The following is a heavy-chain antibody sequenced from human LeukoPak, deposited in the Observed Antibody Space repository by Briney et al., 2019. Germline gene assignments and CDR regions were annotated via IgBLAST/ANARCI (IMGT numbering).Heavy chain of an antibody. CDR2: IYYSGST. J-gene: IGHJ5*02. Sequence: SETLSLTCTVSGGPISSSSYYWGWIRQPPGKGLEWIGSIYYSGSTYYNTSLKSRGTIPVDTSKNQFSLKLSSVTAADTAVYYCAVEATDNWFDPWGQGTLVTVSS. D-gene: IGHD5-12*01. V-gene: IGHV4-39*01. CDR3: AVEATDNWFDP. CDR1: GGPISSSSYY.